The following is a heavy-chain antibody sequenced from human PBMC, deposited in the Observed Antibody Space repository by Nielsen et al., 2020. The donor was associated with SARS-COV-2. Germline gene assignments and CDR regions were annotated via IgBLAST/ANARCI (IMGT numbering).Heavy chain of an antibody. Sequence: ASVKVSCKASGYTFTSYAMNWVRQAPGQGLEWMGWINTNTGNPTYAQGFTGRFVFSLDTPVSTAYLQISSLKAEDTAVYYCARAAPGSSWYYYGMDVWGQGTTVTVSS. J-gene: IGHJ6*02. CDR1: GYTFTSYA. D-gene: IGHD6-13*01. CDR3: ARAAPGSSWYYYGMDV. CDR2: INTNTGNP. V-gene: IGHV7-4-1*02.